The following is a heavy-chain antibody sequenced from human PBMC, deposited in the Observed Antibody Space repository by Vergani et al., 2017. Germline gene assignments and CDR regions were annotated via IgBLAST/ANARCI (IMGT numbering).Heavy chain of an antibody. CDR3: ASRGVGATTIDY. D-gene: IGHD1-26*01. V-gene: IGHV4-61*01. Sequence: QVQLQESGPGLVKPSETLSLICTVSGGPVSSGSYYWSWIRQPPGKGLEWIGYIYYSGSTNYNPSLKSRVTISVDTSKNQFSLKLSSVTAADTAVYYCASRGVGATTIDYWGQGTLVTVSS. J-gene: IGHJ4*02. CDR1: GGPVSSGSYY. CDR2: IYYSGST.